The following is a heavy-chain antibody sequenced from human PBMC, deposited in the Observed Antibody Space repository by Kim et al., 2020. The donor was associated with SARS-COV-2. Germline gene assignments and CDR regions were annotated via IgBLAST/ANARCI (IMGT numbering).Heavy chain of an antibody. J-gene: IGHJ5*02. CDR3: ARAGYGYSGYDTPWFDP. V-gene: IGHV4-34*01. D-gene: IGHD5-12*01. CDR1: CGSFSGYY. Sequence: SETLSLTCAVYCGSFSGYYWSWIRQPPGKGLEWIGEINHSGSTNYNPSLKSRVTISVDTSKNQFSLQLSSVTAADTAVYYCARAGYGYSGYDTPWFDPWGQGTLVTVSS. CDR2: INHSGST.